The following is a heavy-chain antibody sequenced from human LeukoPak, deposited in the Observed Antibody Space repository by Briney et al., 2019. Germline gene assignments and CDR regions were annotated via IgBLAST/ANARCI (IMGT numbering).Heavy chain of an antibody. CDR1: GGSFSGYY. J-gene: IGHJ4*02. Sequence: PSETLSLTCAVYGGSFSGYYWSWIRQPPGKGLEWIGEINHSGSTNYNPSLKSRVTISVDTSKNQFSLKLSSVTAADTAVYYCARQVKGSLQVRSNYYDSSGYYTDYWGQGTLVTVSS. V-gene: IGHV4-34*01. CDR3: ARQVKGSLQVRSNYYDSSGYYTDY. D-gene: IGHD3-22*01. CDR2: INHSGST.